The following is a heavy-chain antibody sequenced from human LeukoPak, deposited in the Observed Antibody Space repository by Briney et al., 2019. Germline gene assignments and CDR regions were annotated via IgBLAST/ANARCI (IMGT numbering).Heavy chain of an antibody. CDR1: GYTFTSYG. J-gene: IGHJ4*02. D-gene: IGHD6-19*01. CDR3: ATIYPLAVAGTLGYAYYFDY. Sequence: GASVKVSCKASGYTFTSYGISWVRQAPGKGLEWMGGFDPEDGETIYAQKFQGRVTMTEDTSTDTAYMELSSLRSEDTAVYYCATIYPLAVAGTLGYAYYFDYWGQGTLVTVSS. CDR2: FDPEDGET. V-gene: IGHV1-24*01.